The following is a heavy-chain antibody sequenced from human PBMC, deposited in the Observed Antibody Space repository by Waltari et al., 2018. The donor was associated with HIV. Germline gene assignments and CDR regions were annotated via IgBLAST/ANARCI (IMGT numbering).Heavy chain of an antibody. CDR3: ARALSSSWYFLDY. CDR1: GFIFSSYT. V-gene: IGHV3-21*06. Sequence: EVQLVESGGGLVKPGGSLRLSCAASGFIFSSYTMNWVRQASGKGPEGGSSITSITDYINYADSVKGRFAISRDNAKNSLYLQMNSLRAEDTAVYYCARALSSSWYFLDYWGQGTLVTVSS. D-gene: IGHD6-13*01. CDR2: ITSITDYI. J-gene: IGHJ4*02.